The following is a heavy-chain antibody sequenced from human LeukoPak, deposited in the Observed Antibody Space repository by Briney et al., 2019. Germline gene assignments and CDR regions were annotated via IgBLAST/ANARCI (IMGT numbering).Heavy chain of an antibody. J-gene: IGHJ4*02. Sequence: GGSLRLSCAASGLTFSSYAMTWVRQAPGKGLEWVSGISASGDSTNYADSVKGRFTISRDNSKNTVYLQVNSLRAEDTAVYYCASFPRGDMGLIILGWWGQGTQVTVSS. CDR2: ISASGDST. V-gene: IGHV3-23*01. CDR3: ASFPRGDMGLIILGW. D-gene: IGHD2-21*01. CDR1: GLTFSSYA.